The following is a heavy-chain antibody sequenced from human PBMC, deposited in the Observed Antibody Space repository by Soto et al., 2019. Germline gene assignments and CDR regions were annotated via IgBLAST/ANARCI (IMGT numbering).Heavy chain of an antibody. J-gene: IGHJ4*02. V-gene: IGHV3-53*01. D-gene: IGHD3-16*01. CDR3: ALQGVSAKRPPLH. Sequence: QGKGLEWVSVIYSGGSTYYADSVKGRFTISRDNSKNTLYLQMNSLRAEDTAVYYCALQGVSAKRPPLHWGQGTLVTVSS. CDR2: IYSGGST.